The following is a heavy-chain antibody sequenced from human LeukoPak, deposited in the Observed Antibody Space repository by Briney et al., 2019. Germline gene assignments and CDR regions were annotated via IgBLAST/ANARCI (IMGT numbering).Heavy chain of an antibody. J-gene: IGHJ4*02. CDR1: GYTFSNFW. CDR2: ISGDGSST. V-gene: IGHV3-74*01. D-gene: IGHD4-23*01. Sequence: PGGSLRLSCAASGYTFSNFWMHWVRQVPGKGLVWVSRISGDGSSTAYADSVKGRFSISRDNAKNTLYLQMNSLRVEDTAVYYCARGRPHGNDYWGQGTLVTVSS. CDR3: ARGRPHGNDY.